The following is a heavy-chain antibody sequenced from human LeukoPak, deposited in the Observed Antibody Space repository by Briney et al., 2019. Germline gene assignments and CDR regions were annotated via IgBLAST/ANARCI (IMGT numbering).Heavy chain of an antibody. CDR1: GITFSNYA. V-gene: IGHV3-23*01. Sequence: GGSLRLPCVASGITFSNYAVSWVRQAPEKGLDWVSVISGSAHKIRYADSVKGRFTISRDNSENIVYLQMNNLRVEDTAVYYCAGRPTGYSSGYIHWGQGTLVTVSS. D-gene: IGHD5-18*01. J-gene: IGHJ4*02. CDR3: AGRPTGYSSGYIH. CDR2: ISGSAHKI.